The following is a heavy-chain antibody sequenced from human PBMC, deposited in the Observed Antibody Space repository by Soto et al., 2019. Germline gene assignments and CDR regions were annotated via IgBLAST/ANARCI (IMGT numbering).Heavy chain of an antibody. D-gene: IGHD4-4*01. Sequence: TSETLSLTCAVYGGSFSGYYWSWIRQPPGKGLEWIGEINHSGSTSYNPSLKSRVTISVDTSKNQFSLKLSSVTAADTAVYYCASLTISNYGQNNWFDPWGQGTLVTVSS. CDR2: INHSGST. J-gene: IGHJ5*02. V-gene: IGHV4-34*01. CDR1: GGSFSGYY. CDR3: ASLTISNYGQNNWFDP.